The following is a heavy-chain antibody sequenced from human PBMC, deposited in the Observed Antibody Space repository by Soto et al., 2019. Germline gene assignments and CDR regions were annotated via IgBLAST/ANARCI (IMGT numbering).Heavy chain of an antibody. CDR2: IYYSGST. CDR3: ARTHIYYGDYVHGDYYYGMDV. CDR1: GGSISSGGYY. J-gene: IGHJ6*02. D-gene: IGHD4-17*01. V-gene: IGHV4-31*03. Sequence: SETLSLTCTVSGGSISSGGYYWSWIRQHPGKGLEWIGYIYYSGSTYYNPSLKSRVTISVDTSKNQFSPKLSSVTAADTAVYYCARTHIYYGDYVHGDYYYGMDVWGQGTTVTVSS.